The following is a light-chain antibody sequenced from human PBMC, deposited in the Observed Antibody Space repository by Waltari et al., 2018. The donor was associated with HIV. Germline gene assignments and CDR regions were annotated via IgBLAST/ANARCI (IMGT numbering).Light chain of an antibody. J-gene: IGLJ3*02. Sequence: QTVVTQEPSFSVSPGGTVTLTCGLSSGPVSTSYYPTWYQQTPCRAPRTLIYDTNTRSSGAPDRFSGSILGNKAALTITGAQADDECDYYCVLYMGSGIWVFGGGTKLTVL. V-gene: IGLV8-61*01. CDR2: DTN. CDR3: VLYMGSGIWV. CDR1: SGPVSTSYY.